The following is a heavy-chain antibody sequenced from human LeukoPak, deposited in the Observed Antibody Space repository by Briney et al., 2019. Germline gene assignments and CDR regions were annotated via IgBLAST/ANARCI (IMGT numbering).Heavy chain of an antibody. CDR2: ISSSGSTI. CDR3: AKVTSGWSTFDY. J-gene: IGHJ4*02. CDR1: GFTYSSYE. V-gene: IGHV3-48*03. Sequence: GGSLRLSCAASGFTYSSYEMNRVRQAPGKGLEWVSYISSSGSTIYYADSVKGRFTISRDNSKNTLYLQMNSLRTEDTAVYFCAKVTSGWSTFDYWGQGTLVTVSS. D-gene: IGHD6-19*01.